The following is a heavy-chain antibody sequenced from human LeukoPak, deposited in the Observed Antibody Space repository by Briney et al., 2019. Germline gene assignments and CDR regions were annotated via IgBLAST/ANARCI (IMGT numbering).Heavy chain of an antibody. V-gene: IGHV4-39*01. CDR2: IYYTGST. CDR3: ARHSRTVGSVGIDP. CDR1: GGSISSSSYY. Sequence: PSETLSLTCIVSGGSISSSSYYWGWIRQPPGKGLEWIGNIYYTGSTYYNPSLKSRVTISVDTSKNQFSLKLSSVTAADTAVYYCARHSRTVGSVGIDPWGQGTLVTVSS. J-gene: IGHJ5*02. D-gene: IGHD4-23*01.